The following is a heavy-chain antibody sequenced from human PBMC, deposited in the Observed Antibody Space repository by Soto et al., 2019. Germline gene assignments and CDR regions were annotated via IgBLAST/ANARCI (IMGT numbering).Heavy chain of an antibody. D-gene: IGHD3-9*01. V-gene: IGHV3-66*01. CDR2: IYSGGST. J-gene: IGHJ4*02. CDR1: GFTVSSNY. Sequence: GGSLRLSCAASGFTVSSNYMSWVRQAPGKGLEWVSVIYSGGSTYYADSVKGRFTISRDNSKNTLYLQMNSLRAEDTAVYYCASFKYYDILTGYYWGDDYWGQGTLVTVSS. CDR3: ASFKYYDILTGYYWGDDY.